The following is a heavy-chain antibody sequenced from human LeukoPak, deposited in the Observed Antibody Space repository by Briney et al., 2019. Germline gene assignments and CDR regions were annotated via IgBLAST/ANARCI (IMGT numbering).Heavy chain of an antibody. V-gene: IGHV3-48*03. CDR3: ARVQRRVVDFDY. Sequence: PGGSLRLSCAASGFTFSSYEMNWVRQAPGKGLEWVSYISSNGSTIYYADSVKGRFTISRDNAKNSLYLQMNSLRAEDTAVYYCARVQRRVVDFDYWGQGTLVTVSS. D-gene: IGHD3-3*01. J-gene: IGHJ4*02. CDR1: GFTFSSYE. CDR2: ISSNGSTI.